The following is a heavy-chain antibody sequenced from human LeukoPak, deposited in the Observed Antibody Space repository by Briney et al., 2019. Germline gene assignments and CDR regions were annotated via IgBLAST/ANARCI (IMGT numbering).Heavy chain of an antibody. CDR1: GFTFSSYG. J-gene: IGHJ4*02. CDR2: ISGSGGST. D-gene: IGHD1-26*01. V-gene: IGHV3-23*01. CDR3: AKDRGAGGSYYSFDY. Sequence: PGGSLRLSCAASGFTFSSYGMSWVRQAPGKGLEWVSAISGSGGSTYYADSVKGRFTISRDNSKNTLYLQMNSLRAEDTAVYYCAKDRGAGGSYYSFDYWGQGTLVTVSS.